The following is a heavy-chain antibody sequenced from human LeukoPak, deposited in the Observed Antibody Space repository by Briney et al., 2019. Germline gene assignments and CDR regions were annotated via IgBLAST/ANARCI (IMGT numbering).Heavy chain of an antibody. CDR1: GYTFTGYY. J-gene: IGHJ6*03. CDR2: INPNRGGT. Sequence: ASVKVSCKASGYTFTGYYMHWVRQAPGQGLEWMGWINPNRGGTNYAQKFQGRVTMTRDTSISTAFMELSRLRSDDTAVYYCARGEYSSYYMDVWGEGTTVTVSS. V-gene: IGHV1-2*02. CDR3: ARGEYSSYYMDV. D-gene: IGHD5-18*01.